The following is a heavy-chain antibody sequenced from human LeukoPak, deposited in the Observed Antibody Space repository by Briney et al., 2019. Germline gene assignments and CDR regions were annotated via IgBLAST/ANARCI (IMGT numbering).Heavy chain of an antibody. CDR3: ARARSIAVAAPRFAYYFDY. Sequence: SETLSLTCTVSGGSISSYYWSWIRQPAGKGLEWVGRIYTSGSTNYNPSLKSRVTMSVDTSKNQFSLKLSSVTAADTAVYYCARARSIAVAAPRFAYYFDYWGQGTLVTVSS. CDR2: IYTSGST. V-gene: IGHV4-4*07. J-gene: IGHJ4*02. CDR1: GGSISSYY. D-gene: IGHD6-19*01.